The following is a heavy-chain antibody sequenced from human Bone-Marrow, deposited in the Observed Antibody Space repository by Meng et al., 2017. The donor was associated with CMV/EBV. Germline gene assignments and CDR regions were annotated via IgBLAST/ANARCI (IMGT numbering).Heavy chain of an antibody. CDR3: ATHSSGWQYYFDY. V-gene: IGHV1-2*02. J-gene: IGHJ4*02. Sequence: ASVKVSCKASGYTFPGYYMHWVRQAPGQGLEWMGWINPNSGGTNYAQKLQGRVTMTRDTSISTAYMELSRLRSADTAVYYCATHSSGWQYYFDYWGQGTLVTVSS. CDR1: GYTFPGYY. D-gene: IGHD6-19*01. CDR2: INPNSGGT.